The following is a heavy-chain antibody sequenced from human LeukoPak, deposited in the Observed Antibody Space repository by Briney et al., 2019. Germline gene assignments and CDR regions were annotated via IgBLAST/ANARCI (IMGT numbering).Heavy chain of an antibody. Sequence: GGSLRLSCAASGFTVSSNYMSWVRQAPGKGLEWVSVIYSGGSTYYADSVKGRFTISRDNSKNTLYLQMNSLRAEDTAVYYCARGYYDSSGYYYDDAFGIWGQGTMVTVSS. J-gene: IGHJ3*02. CDR2: IYSGGST. D-gene: IGHD3-22*01. CDR3: ARGYYDSSGYYYDDAFGI. V-gene: IGHV3-53*01. CDR1: GFTVSSNY.